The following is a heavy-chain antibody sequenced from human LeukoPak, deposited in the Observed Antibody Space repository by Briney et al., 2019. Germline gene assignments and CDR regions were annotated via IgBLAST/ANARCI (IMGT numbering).Heavy chain of an antibody. Sequence: KAGGSLRLSCAGSGFTFSGYSMNWVRQAPGKGLEWVSSISSSSSYIYYADSMKGQLTICRDNAKNSLYLRMKRLRAEDTAVYYCARGFLARPGFCAYWGQGTLVTVSS. V-gene: IGHV3-21*01. CDR1: GFTFSGYS. D-gene: IGHD2/OR15-2a*01. CDR3: ARGFLARPGFCAY. J-gene: IGHJ4*02. CDR2: ISSSSSYI.